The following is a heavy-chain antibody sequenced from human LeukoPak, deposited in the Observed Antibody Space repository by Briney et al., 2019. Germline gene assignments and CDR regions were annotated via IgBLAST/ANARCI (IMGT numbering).Heavy chain of an antibody. CDR1: GFTFSDYY. Sequence: GGSPRLSCAASGFTFSDYYMSWIRQAPGEGLEWVSYISGSGSTIYYADSVKGRFTISRDNTKNSLFLQMNSLRAEDTAVYYCASDPARDYYDSSGYFRWIDYWGQGTLVTVSS. CDR3: ASDPARDYYDSSGYFRWIDY. D-gene: IGHD3-22*01. V-gene: IGHV3-11*01. CDR2: ISGSGSTI. J-gene: IGHJ4*02.